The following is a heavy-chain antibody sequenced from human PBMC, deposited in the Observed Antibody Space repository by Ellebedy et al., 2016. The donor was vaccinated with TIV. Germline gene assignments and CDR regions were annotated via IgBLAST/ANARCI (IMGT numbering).Heavy chain of an antibody. D-gene: IGHD3-16*01. Sequence: SETLSLXCSVSDGSVSNRGYYWAWLRQPPGKGLEWIGHIHYTGSTDYNPSLKSRFSISVDTSKNQFSLRLSSVTAADTAVYYCARDWGRAAVLWGQGTLVAVSS. V-gene: IGHV4-61*08. CDR1: DGSVSNRGYY. CDR3: ARDWGRAAVL. J-gene: IGHJ4*02. CDR2: IHYTGST.